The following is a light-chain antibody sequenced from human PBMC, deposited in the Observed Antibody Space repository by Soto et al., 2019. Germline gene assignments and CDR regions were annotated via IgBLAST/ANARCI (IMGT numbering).Light chain of an antibody. CDR1: NSNIGGNS. J-gene: IGLJ3*02. Sequence: QSVLTQPPSASGTPGQRVTISCSGSNSNIGGNSVNWYQLLPGAAPKLLIYSSNQRPSGVPARFSGSKSGTSASLAISGLQSEDEADYYCATWDASLNGPVFGGGTKLTVL. V-gene: IGLV1-44*01. CDR2: SSN. CDR3: ATWDASLNGPV.